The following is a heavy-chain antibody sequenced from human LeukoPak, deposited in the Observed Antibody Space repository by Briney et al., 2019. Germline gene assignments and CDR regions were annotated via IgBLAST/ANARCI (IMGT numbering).Heavy chain of an antibody. V-gene: IGHV3-23*01. CDR1: GFSFSSYA. CDR3: AREIPYDYVWGSYPNHNWFDP. D-gene: IGHD3-16*02. Sequence: GGSLRLSCAASGFSFSSYAMNWVRQAPGKGLEWVSIIFGNGDTTYYADSVKGRFTVSRDNAKNSLYLQMNSLRAEDTAVYYCAREIPYDYVWGSYPNHNWFDPWGQGTLVTVSS. J-gene: IGHJ5*02. CDR2: IFGNGDTT.